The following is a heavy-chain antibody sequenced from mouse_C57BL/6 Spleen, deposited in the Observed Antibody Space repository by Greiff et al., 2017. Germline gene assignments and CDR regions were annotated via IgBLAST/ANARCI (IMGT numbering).Heavy chain of an antibody. J-gene: IGHJ2*01. D-gene: IGHD1-1*01. Sequence: QVQLKQPGAELVRPGSSVKLSCKASGYTFTSYWMHWVKQRPIQGLEWIGNIDPSDSETHYNQKFKDKATLTVDKSSSTAYMQLSSLTSEDSAVYYCAREDDGSSSGYWGQGTTLTVSS. CDR2: IDPSDSET. CDR1: GYTFTSYW. CDR3: AREDDGSSSGY. V-gene: IGHV1-52*01.